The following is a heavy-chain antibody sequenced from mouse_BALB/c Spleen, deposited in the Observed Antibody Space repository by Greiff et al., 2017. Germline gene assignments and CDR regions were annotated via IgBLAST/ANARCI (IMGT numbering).Heavy chain of an antibody. CDR3: ARHRGSSYAMDY. CDR1: GFSLTSYG. Sequence: VQVVESGPDLVAPSQSLSITCTVSGFSLTSYGVHWVRQPPGKGLEWLVVIWNDGSTTYNSALKSRLNINKDNSKSQVFLKMNSLQTDDTAMDYCARHRGSSYAMDYWGQGISVTVSS. J-gene: IGHJ4*01. D-gene: IGHD1-1*01. V-gene: IGHV2-6-2*01. CDR2: IWNDGST.